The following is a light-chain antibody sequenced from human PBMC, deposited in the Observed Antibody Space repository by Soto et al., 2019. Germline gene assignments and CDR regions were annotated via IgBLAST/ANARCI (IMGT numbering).Light chain of an antibody. Sequence: EIVLTPSPATLSLSPGERATLSCRASQSISTNLAWYQQRPGQAPRLLIFDASNRATGIPARFSGSGSGTDFTLTISSLEPEDFAVYYCQLRSNWPPQFTFGPGTKVDIK. CDR3: QLRSNWPPQFT. J-gene: IGKJ3*01. V-gene: IGKV3-11*01. CDR1: QSISTN. CDR2: DAS.